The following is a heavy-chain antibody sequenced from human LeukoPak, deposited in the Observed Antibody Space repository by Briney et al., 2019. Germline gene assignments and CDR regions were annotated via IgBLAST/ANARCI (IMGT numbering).Heavy chain of an antibody. J-gene: IGHJ4*02. CDR2: IYSSGGI. CDR3: ARDAVDPAATHGGGFDY. D-gene: IGHD2-2*01. V-gene: IGHV4-61*02. Sequence: SQTLSLTCTVSGGSISSGSFYWSWIRQPAGKGLEWIGRIYSSGGINYNPSLKSRVTISVDMSKNQFSLKLSSVTAADTAVYYCARDAVDPAATHGGGFDYWGQGSLVTVSS. CDR1: GGSISSGSFY.